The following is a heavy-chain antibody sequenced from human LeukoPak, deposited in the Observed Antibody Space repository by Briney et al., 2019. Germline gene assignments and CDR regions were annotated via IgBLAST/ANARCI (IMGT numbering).Heavy chain of an antibody. V-gene: IGHV3-74*01. CDR2: INSDGSST. J-gene: IGHJ5*02. D-gene: IGHD3-22*01. Sequence: PGGSLTLSCAASGFTFSRYWIHWVRQAPGKGLVWVSRINSDGSSTNYADSVKGRFTISRDNAKNTLYLQMKSLRVEDTAVYYCASSSGGFNWFDPWGQGTLVTVSS. CDR3: ASSSGGFNWFDP. CDR1: GFTFSRYW.